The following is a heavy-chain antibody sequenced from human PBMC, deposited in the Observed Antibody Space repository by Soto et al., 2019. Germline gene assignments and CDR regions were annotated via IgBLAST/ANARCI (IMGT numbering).Heavy chain of an antibody. CDR1: GFTFSSYG. CDR3: AKEGDKAAAGYYFAY. CDR2: ISNDGSNT. Sequence: VGSLRLSCAASGFTFSSYGMHWVRQAPGKGLEWVAVISNDGSNTYYADSVKGRFTISRDNSKDTLYLQMNSLRAEDTAVYYCAKEGDKAAAGYYFAYGGQGTPVTVSS. D-gene: IGHD6-13*01. V-gene: IGHV3-30*18. J-gene: IGHJ4*02.